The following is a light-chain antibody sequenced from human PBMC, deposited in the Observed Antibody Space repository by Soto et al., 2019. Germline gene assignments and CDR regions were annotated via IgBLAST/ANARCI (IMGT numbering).Light chain of an antibody. J-gene: IGKJ4*01. CDR3: QQRSNWPPGALT. V-gene: IGKV3-11*01. Sequence: EIVLTQSAATLSLSPGERATLSCRASQSVSSYLAWYQQKPGQAPRLLIYDASNRATGIPARFSGSGSGTDFTLTISSLEPEDFAVYYCQQRSNWPPGALTFGGGTKVEIK. CDR1: QSVSSY. CDR2: DAS.